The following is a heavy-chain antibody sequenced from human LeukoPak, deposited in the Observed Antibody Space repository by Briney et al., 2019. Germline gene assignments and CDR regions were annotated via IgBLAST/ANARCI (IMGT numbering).Heavy chain of an antibody. CDR1: GGSISSTNYY. CDR2: ISSGSTTI. J-gene: IGHJ4*02. D-gene: IGHD6-13*01. CDR3: ARGKFSSSWYFDY. Sequence: ETLSLTCTVSGGSISSTNYYWGWVRQAPGKGLEWVSYISSGSTTIYSADSVKGRFTISRDNAKNSLYLQMNSLRAEDTAVYFCARGKFSSSWYFDYWGQGTLVTVSS. V-gene: IGHV3-48*01.